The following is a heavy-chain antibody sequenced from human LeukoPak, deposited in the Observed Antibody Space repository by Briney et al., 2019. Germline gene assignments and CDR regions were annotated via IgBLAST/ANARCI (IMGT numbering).Heavy chain of an antibody. CDR2: ISGDSGNT. J-gene: IGHJ4*02. CDR3: AREDTRRGSRGYFDY. CDR1: GYTFIIYG. V-gene: IGHV1-18*01. Sequence: ASVTVSFTASGYTFIIYGISWVRQAPGQGGGWMGWISGDSGNTNYAQKLQGRVTMTTDTSATTAYLELRSLRSDDTAIYYCAREDTRRGSRGYFDYWGQGTLVNVSS.